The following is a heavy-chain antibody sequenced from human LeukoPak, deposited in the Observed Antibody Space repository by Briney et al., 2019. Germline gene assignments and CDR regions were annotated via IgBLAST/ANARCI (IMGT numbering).Heavy chain of an antibody. D-gene: IGHD2-15*01. J-gene: IGHJ4*02. CDR3: ARAQSGSPLVVVAATPFDY. Sequence: WASVKVSCKASGGTFSNYAISWGRQGPGQGLEWMGGIIPIFGTANYAQKFRGRVTITADKSTRTAYMELSSLRSEDTAVYYCARAQSGSPLVVVAATPFDYWGQGTLVTASS. CDR1: GGTFSNYA. CDR2: IIPIFGTA. V-gene: IGHV1-69*06.